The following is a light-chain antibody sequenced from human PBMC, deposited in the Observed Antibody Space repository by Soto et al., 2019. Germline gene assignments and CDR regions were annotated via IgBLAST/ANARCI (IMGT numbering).Light chain of an antibody. CDR1: QSVSSY. CDR2: DTS. V-gene: IGKV3-11*01. CDR3: LHRNNWAWT. J-gene: IGKJ1*01. Sequence: EIVCTQSPATLSLSPGERATLLCRASQSVSSYLAWYQKKTGQDPRIIIYDTSNRATGIPARFSGIVSGTDFNLTLGSLDNEDCAVYECLHRNNWAWTFGQLTKVDIK.